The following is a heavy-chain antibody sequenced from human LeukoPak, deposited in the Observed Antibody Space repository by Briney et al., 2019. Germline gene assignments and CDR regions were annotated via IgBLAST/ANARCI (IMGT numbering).Heavy chain of an antibody. D-gene: IGHD5-18*01. J-gene: IGHJ4*02. Sequence: ASVKVSCKASGYTFTGYYMHWVRQAPGQGLEWMGWINPNSGGTNYAQKFQGRVTMTRDTSISTAYMELSRLRSDDTAVYYCARSTERGYSYGYVSYSDYWGQGTLVTVSS. V-gene: IGHV1-2*02. CDR3: ARSTERGYSYGYVSYSDY. CDR2: INPNSGGT. CDR1: GYTFTGYY.